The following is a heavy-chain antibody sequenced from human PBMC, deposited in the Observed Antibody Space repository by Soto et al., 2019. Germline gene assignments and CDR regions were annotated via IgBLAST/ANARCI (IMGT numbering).Heavy chain of an antibody. CDR2: IIPIFGTA. D-gene: IGHD3-3*01. CDR3: AKDMTYYDFWSGYWTPQGYYYYGMDV. V-gene: IGHV1-69*13. J-gene: IGHJ6*02. Sequence: GASVKVSCKASGGTFSSYASSWVRQAPGQGLEWMGGIIPIFGTANYAQKFQGRVTITADESTSTAYMELSSLRSEDTAVYYCAKDMTYYDFWSGYWTPQGYYYYGMDVWGQGTTVTVSS. CDR1: GGTFSSYA.